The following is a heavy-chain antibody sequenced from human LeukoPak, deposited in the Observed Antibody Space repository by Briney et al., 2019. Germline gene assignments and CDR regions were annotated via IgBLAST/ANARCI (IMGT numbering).Heavy chain of an antibody. CDR2: IYTSGST. CDR1: GGSISSGSYY. Sequence: SETLSLTCTVSGGSISSGSYYWSWIRQPAGKGLEWIGRIYTSGSTNYNPSLKSRVTIAVDTSKNQFSLKLSSVTAADTAVYYWARARYYDRSGYYSNDSFDIWGQGTMFTVSP. V-gene: IGHV4-61*02. CDR3: ARARYYDRSGYYSNDSFDI. D-gene: IGHD3-22*01. J-gene: IGHJ3*02.